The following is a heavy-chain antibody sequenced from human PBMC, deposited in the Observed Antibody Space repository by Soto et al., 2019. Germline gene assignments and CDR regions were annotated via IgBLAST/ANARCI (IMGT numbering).Heavy chain of an antibody. D-gene: IGHD6-19*01. CDR2: IWYDGSNK. V-gene: IGHV3-33*01. J-gene: IGHJ6*02. CDR3: ARGQFSYSSGWSDGRYYYYYGMDV. CDR1: GFTFSSYG. Sequence: GGSLRLSCAASGFTFSSYGMHWVRQAPGKGLEWVAVIWYDGSNKYYADSVKGRFTISRDNSKNTLYLQMNSLRAEDTAVYYCARGQFSYSSGWSDGRYYYYYGMDVWGQGTTVTVSS.